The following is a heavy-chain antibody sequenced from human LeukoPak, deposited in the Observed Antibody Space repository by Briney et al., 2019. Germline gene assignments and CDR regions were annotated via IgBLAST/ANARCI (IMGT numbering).Heavy chain of an antibody. J-gene: IGHJ4*02. CDR3: ARGQYLVY. Sequence: PSETLSLTCTVSGYSISSGYNWDWIRKPPGKGLEWIGSIYHSGSTYYNPSLKSRVTISVDTSKNQFSLKLSSVTAADTAVYYCARGQYLVYWGQGTLVTVSS. CDR2: IYHSGST. V-gene: IGHV4-38-2*02. CDR1: GYSISSGYN. D-gene: IGHD2-2*01.